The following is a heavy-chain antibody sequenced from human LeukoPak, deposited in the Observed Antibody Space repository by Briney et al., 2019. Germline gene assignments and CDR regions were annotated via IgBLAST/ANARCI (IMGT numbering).Heavy chain of an antibody. J-gene: IGHJ4*02. Sequence: GGSLRLSCASCGFTFSSYAMSWVRQAPGKGLEWVSAISGSGGSTYYADSVKGRFTISRDNSKNTLYLQMNSLRAEDTAVYYCAKDFVYSYGYWGQGTLVTVSS. D-gene: IGHD5-18*01. V-gene: IGHV3-23*01. CDR2: ISGSGGST. CDR1: GFTFSSYA. CDR3: AKDFVYSYGY.